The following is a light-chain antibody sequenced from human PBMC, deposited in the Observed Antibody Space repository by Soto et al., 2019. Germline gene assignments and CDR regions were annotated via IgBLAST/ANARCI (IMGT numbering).Light chain of an antibody. V-gene: IGKV1-39*01. Sequence: DIQMTQSPFSLSASVGDRVTITCRASQTISTSLNWYQQKPGKAPKLLIYEASSVQSGVPSRFSGSGSGTDFTLTISSLQPEDFATYYCQQSSSTPNTFGQGTKLEIK. CDR3: QQSSSTPNT. J-gene: IGKJ2*01. CDR1: QTISTS. CDR2: EAS.